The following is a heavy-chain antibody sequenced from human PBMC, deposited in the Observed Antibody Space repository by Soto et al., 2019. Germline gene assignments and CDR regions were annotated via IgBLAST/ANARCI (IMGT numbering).Heavy chain of an antibody. CDR3: ARRSASYGHYYYYGMDV. Sequence: SSETLSLTCTVSGGSISSSSYYWGWIRQPPGKGLEWIGSIYYSGSTYYNPSLKSRVTISVDTSKNQFSLKLSSVTAADTAVYYCARRSASYGHYYYYGMDVWGQGTTVTVSS. D-gene: IGHD5-18*01. CDR2: IYYSGST. V-gene: IGHV4-39*01. CDR1: GGSISSSSYY. J-gene: IGHJ6*02.